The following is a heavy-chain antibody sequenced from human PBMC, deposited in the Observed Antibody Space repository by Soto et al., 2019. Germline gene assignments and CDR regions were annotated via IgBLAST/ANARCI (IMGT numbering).Heavy chain of an antibody. J-gene: IGHJ6*02. Sequence: ASVKVSCKASGYTFTSYGISWVRQAPGQGLEWMGWISAYNGNTNYAQKLQGRVTMTTDTSTGTAYMELRSLRSDDTAVYYCARDCSSTSCYAHYYYGMDVWGQGTTVTVSS. D-gene: IGHD2-2*01. CDR2: ISAYNGNT. CDR3: ARDCSSTSCYAHYYYGMDV. CDR1: GYTFTSYG. V-gene: IGHV1-18*04.